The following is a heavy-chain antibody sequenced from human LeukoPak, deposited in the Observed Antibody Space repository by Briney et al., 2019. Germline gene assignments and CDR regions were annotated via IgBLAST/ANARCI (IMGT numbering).Heavy chain of an antibody. CDR2: ISSSGSTI. CDR3: AREDCSSTSCYRANDY. Sequence: GGSLRLSCAASGFTFSDYYMSWIRQAPGKGLEWVSYISSSGSTIYYADSVKGRFTTSRDNAKNSLYLQMNSLRAEDTAVYYCAREDCSSTSCYRANDYWGQGTLVTVSS. D-gene: IGHD2-2*01. V-gene: IGHV3-11*04. CDR1: GFTFSDYY. J-gene: IGHJ4*02.